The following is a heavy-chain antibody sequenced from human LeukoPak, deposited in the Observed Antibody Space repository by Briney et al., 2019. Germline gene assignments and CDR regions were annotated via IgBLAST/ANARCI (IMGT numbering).Heavy chain of an antibody. V-gene: IGHV3-21*01. D-gene: IGHD2-2*01. CDR3: ARDYQPVVVPAATGYYYGMDV. CDR2: ISSSSSYI. CDR1: GFTFSSYS. J-gene: IGHJ6*04. Sequence: PGGSLRLSCAASGFTFSSYSMNWVRQAPGKGLEWVSSISSSSSYIYYADSVKGRFTISRDNATPSLYLQMNSLRAEDTAVYYCARDYQPVVVPAATGYYYGMDVWGKGTTVTVS.